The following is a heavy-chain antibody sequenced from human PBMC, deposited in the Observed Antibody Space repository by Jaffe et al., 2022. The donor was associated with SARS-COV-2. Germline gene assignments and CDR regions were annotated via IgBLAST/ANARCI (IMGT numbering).Heavy chain of an antibody. CDR1: GFTFSSYW. CDR2: INSDGSST. D-gene: IGHD3-3*01. V-gene: IGHV3-74*01. Sequence: EVQLVESGGGLVQPGGSLRLSCAASGFTFSSYWMHWVRQAPGKGLVWVSRINSDGSSTSYADSVKGRFTISRDNAKNTLYLQMNSLRAEDTAVYYCARDALLLTYYDFWSGYYDTGGYYGMDVWGQGTTVTVSS. J-gene: IGHJ6*02. CDR3: ARDALLLTYYDFWSGYYDTGGYYGMDV.